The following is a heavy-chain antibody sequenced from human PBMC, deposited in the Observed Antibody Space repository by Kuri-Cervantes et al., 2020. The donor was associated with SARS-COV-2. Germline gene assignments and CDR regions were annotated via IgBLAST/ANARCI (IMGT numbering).Heavy chain of an antibody. J-gene: IGHJ6*02. Sequence: GGSLRLSCAASRFNFGSCDMNWVRQAPGKGLEWVSAISGSGGSTYYADSVKGRFTISRDNSKNTLYLQMNSLRAEDTAVYYCAKFQRGYQGMDVWGQGTTVTVSS. CDR2: ISGSGGST. CDR1: RFNFGSCD. V-gene: IGHV3-23*01. D-gene: IGHD5-18*01. CDR3: AKFQRGYQGMDV.